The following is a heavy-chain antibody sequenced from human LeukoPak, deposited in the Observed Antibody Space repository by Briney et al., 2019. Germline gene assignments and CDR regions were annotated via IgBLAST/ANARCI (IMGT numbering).Heavy chain of an antibody. J-gene: IGHJ3*02. CDR1: GGSISSYY. D-gene: IGHD2-21*01. CDR2: IYYSGST. V-gene: IGHV4-59*01. CDR3: ARSLLWWWAFDI. Sequence: PSETLSLTCTVSGGSISSYYWSWIRQPPGKGLEWIGYIYYSGSTNYNPSLKSRVTISVDTSKNQFSLKLSSVTAADTAVYYCARSLLWWWAFDIWGQGTMVTVSS.